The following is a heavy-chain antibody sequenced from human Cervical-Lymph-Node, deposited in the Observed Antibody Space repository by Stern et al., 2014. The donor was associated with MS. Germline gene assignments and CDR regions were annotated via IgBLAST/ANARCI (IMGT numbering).Heavy chain of an antibody. CDR3: AREGGDHAPYLDY. CDR1: GGTFSNYA. Sequence: QVQLVQSGAEVNKPGSSVTVSCRASGGTFSNYAIAWVRQAPGQGLEWMGDLSSIFGTPNYAREFQGRINTSAYESTLTANMELSSLRSDDTAIYYCAREGGDHAPYLDYWGQGSLVTVSS. D-gene: IGHD2-21*02. J-gene: IGHJ4*02. V-gene: IGHV1-69*01. CDR2: LSSIFGTP.